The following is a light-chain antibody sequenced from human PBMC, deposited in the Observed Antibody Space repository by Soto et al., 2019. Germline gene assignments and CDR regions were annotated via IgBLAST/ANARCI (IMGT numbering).Light chain of an antibody. J-gene: IGKJ1*01. V-gene: IGKV3-15*01. CDR2: GAS. CDR1: ESVSSN. Sequence: EIVMTQSPATLSVSPGERATLSCRASESVSSNLAWYQQKPGQAPRLLIYGASTRATGIPARISGSGSGTEFTLTISSLQSEDFATYYCQQSYSAPRTFGQGTKVEIK. CDR3: QQSYSAPRT.